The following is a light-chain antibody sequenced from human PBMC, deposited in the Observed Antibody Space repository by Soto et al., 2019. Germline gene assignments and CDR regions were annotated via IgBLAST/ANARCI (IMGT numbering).Light chain of an antibody. CDR3: QQCGSSRRT. CDR2: GAS. CDR1: ESVTSDC. J-gene: IGKJ1*01. Sequence: IVLTQSPGTLSLSPGERATLSCRASESVTSDCLAWYRQRPGQAPRLLIYGASTRATGTPDRISGSGSGTDFALNISRLEPEDFAVYFCQQCGSSRRTFGQGTRLEIK. V-gene: IGKV3-20*01.